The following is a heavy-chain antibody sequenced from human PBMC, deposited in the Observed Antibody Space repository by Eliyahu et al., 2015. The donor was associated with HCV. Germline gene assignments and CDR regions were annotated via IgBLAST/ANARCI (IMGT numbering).Heavy chain of an antibody. CDR1: GDXISSSNYY. J-gene: IGHJ4*02. CDR2: IHYGGNT. Sequence: QLQLQESGPGLVKPSETLSLXCSVSGDXISSSNYYFGWIRQPPGKGLEWIGSIHYGGNTYYNPSLKSRVTISLDTSKNQFSLRVTSMTAADTALYYCAKDPTYWGQGILVTVSP. CDR3: AKDPTY. V-gene: IGHV4-39*07.